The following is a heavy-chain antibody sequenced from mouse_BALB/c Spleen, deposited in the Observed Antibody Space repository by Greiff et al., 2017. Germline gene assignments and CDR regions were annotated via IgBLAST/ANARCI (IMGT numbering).Heavy chain of an antibody. CDR1: GFTFSSYT. Sequence: EVMLVESGGGLVQPGGSLKLSCAASGFTFSSYTMSWVRQTPEKRLEWVAYISNGGGSTYYPDTVKGRFTISRDNAKNTLYLQMSSLKSEDTAMYYCARHDYYGSKAFFAYWGQGTLVTVSA. J-gene: IGHJ3*01. CDR2: ISNGGGST. CDR3: ARHDYYGSKAFFAY. V-gene: IGHV5-12-2*01. D-gene: IGHD1-1*01.